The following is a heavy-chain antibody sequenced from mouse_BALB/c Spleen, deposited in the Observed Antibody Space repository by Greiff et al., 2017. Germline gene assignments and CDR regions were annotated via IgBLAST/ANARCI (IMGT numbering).Heavy chain of an antibody. Sequence: QVQLKESGPGLVQPSQSLSITCTVSGFSLTSYGVHWVRQPPGKGLEWLGVIWAGGSTNYNSALMSRLSISKDNSKSQVFLKMNSLQTDDTAMYYCAREDYGNYGGFAYWGQGILVTVSA. CDR1: GFSLTSYG. D-gene: IGHD2-1*01. CDR2: IWAGGST. J-gene: IGHJ3*01. V-gene: IGHV2-9*02. CDR3: AREDYGNYGGFAY.